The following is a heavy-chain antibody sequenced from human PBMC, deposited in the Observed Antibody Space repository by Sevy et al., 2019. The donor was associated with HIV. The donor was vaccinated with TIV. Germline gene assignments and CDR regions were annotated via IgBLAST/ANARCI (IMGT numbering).Heavy chain of an antibody. CDR2: ISVSGRST. CDR3: AKGFCSGGSCPRDYYYYGMDV. CDR1: EFTFSSYA. V-gene: IGHV3-23*01. J-gene: IGHJ6*02. D-gene: IGHD2-15*01. Sequence: GGSLRLSCAASEFTFSSYAMNWVRQAPGKGLEWVSSISVSGRSTYYAESVEGRFTISRDNSKNTLYLQMNSLRADDTAVYYCAKGFCSGGSCPRDYYYYGMDVWGQGTTVTVSS.